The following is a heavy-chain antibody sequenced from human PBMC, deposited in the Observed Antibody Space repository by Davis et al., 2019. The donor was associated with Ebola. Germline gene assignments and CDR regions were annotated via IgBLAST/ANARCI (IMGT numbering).Heavy chain of an antibody. CDR2: IKQDGSEK. CDR1: GFTFSGSA. Sequence: GGSLRLSCAASGFTFSGSAMHWVRQASGKGLEWVANIKQDGSEKYYVDSVKGRFTISRDNAKNSLYLQMNSLRAEDTAVYYCAREKAAVHFDYWGQGTLVTVSS. V-gene: IGHV3-7*01. J-gene: IGHJ4*02. D-gene: IGHD2-15*01. CDR3: AREKAAVHFDY.